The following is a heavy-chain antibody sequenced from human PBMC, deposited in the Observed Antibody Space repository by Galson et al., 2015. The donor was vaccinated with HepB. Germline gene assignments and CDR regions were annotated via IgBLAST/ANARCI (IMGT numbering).Heavy chain of an antibody. CDR2: ISYDGGNK. CDR3: AAHTADGESTFDF. D-gene: IGHD4-17*01. CDR1: GFTFSRYG. Sequence: SLRLSCAASGFTFSRYGMHWVRQAPGKGLEWVAVISYDGGNKYYADSVKGRFTISRDNSKNTLYLQMNSLRAEDTAVYYCAAHTADGESTFDFWGQGTLVTVSS. J-gene: IGHJ4*02. V-gene: IGHV3-30*03.